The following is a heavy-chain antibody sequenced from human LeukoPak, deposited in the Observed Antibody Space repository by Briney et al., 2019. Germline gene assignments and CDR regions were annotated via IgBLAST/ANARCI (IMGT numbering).Heavy chain of an antibody. V-gene: IGHV3-66*01. J-gene: IGHJ4*02. CDR2: IYSGGST. Sequence: GGFLRLSCAASGFTVSSNYMSWVRQAPGKGLEWVSVIYSGGSTYYADSVKGRFTFSRDNSKNTLYLQMNSLRAEDTAVYYCARALIAAAGLYYFDYWGQGTLVTVSS. CDR3: ARALIAAAGLYYFDY. CDR1: GFTVSSNY. D-gene: IGHD6-13*01.